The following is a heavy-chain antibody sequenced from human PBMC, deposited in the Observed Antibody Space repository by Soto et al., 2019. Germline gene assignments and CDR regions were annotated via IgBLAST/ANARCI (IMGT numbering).Heavy chain of an antibody. D-gene: IGHD3-3*01. V-gene: IGHV4-61*01. Sequence: PSETLSLTCTVSGGSFKSGSYSWSWIRQPPGKGLEWIGYVYHTGRTSYNPSLKSRVSISMDTSKNQFSLNLDSVTAADTAVYFCARDFAYFEYWGQGTPVTVSS. J-gene: IGHJ4*02. CDR2: VYHTGRT. CDR1: GGSFKSGSYS. CDR3: ARDFAYFEY.